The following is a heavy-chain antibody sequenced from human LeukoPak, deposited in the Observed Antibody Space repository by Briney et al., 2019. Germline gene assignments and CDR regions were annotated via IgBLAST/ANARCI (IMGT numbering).Heavy chain of an antibody. CDR1: GGSISSGSYY. V-gene: IGHV4-61*02. J-gene: IGHJ6*03. Sequence: PSQTLSLTCTVSGGSISSGSYYWSWIRQPAGKGLEWIGRIYTSGSTNYNPSLKSRVTISVDTSKNQFSLKLSSVTAADTAVYYCARGPNDYYYYYYMDVWGKGTTVTISS. CDR2: IYTSGST. D-gene: IGHD1-1*01. CDR3: ARGPNDYYYYYYMDV.